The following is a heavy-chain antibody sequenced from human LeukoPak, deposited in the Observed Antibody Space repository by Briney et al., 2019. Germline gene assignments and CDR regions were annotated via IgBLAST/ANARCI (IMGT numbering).Heavy chain of an antibody. V-gene: IGHV3-74*01. CDR1: GFTFSSHW. CDR3: ARDSSGWYHAFDI. Sequence: GRSLRLSCAASGFTFSSHWMHWVRQAPGKGLVWVSRINTDGSTTDYADSVKGRFTISRDNAKNTLYLQMNSLRAEDTAVYYCARDSSGWYHAFDIWGQGTMVTVSS. CDR2: INTDGSTT. J-gene: IGHJ3*02. D-gene: IGHD6-19*01.